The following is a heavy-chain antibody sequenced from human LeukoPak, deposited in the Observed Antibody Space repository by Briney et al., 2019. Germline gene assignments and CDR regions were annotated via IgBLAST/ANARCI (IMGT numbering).Heavy chain of an antibody. Sequence: GGSLRLSCAASGLTFSSYSMSWVRQAPGKGLEWVSSISSTSLYIYYGDSVKGRFTISRDNAKNSLFLQMSSLRVEDTAVYYCARAGDGYRDWYFDLWGRGTLVTVSS. CDR3: ARAGDGYRDWYFDL. CDR1: GLTFSSYS. J-gene: IGHJ2*01. V-gene: IGHV3-21*01. CDR2: ISSTSLYI. D-gene: IGHD5-18*01.